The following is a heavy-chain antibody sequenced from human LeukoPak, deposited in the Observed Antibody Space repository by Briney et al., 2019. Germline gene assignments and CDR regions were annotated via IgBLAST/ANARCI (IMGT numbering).Heavy chain of an antibody. Sequence: GGSLRLSCAASGFTFSDYCMSWIRQAPGKGLEWVSYISSSGSTIYYADSVKGRFTISRDNAKNSLYLQMNSLRAEDTAIYYCAREDDWNYEDYWGQGTLVTVSS. CDR1: GFTFSDYC. CDR2: ISSSGSTI. V-gene: IGHV3-11*04. D-gene: IGHD1-7*01. CDR3: AREDDWNYEDY. J-gene: IGHJ4*02.